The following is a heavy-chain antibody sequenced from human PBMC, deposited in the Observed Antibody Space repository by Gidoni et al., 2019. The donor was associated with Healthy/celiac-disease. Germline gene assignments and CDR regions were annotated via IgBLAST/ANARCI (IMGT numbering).Heavy chain of an antibody. CDR3: ARRFGSSCIDP. Sequence: QLQLQESGPGLVKPSETLSLTCTVSGGSISSSSYYWGWIRQPPGKGLEWIGSIYYSGSTYYNPSLKSRVTISVDTSKNQFSLKLSSVTAADTAVYYCARRFGSSCIDPWGQGTLVTVSS. J-gene: IGHJ5*02. CDR2: IYYSGST. CDR1: GGSISSSSYY. D-gene: IGHD6-13*01. V-gene: IGHV4-39*01.